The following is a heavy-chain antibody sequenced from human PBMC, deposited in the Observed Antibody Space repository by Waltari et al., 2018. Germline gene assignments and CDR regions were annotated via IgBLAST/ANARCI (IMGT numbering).Heavy chain of an antibody. CDR3: ARGGRYCSGGSCYWFDP. V-gene: IGHV6-1*01. CDR2: TYYRSKWYN. CDR1: GDSVSSNSAA. J-gene: IGHJ5*02. Sequence: QVQLQQSGPGLVKPSQTLSLTCAISGDSVSSNSAAWNWIRQSPSRGLEWLGRTYYRSKWYNEYAVSVKSRITINPDTSKNQFSLQLNSVTPEDTAVYYCARGGRYCSGGSCYWFDPWGQGTLVTVSS. D-gene: IGHD2-15*01.